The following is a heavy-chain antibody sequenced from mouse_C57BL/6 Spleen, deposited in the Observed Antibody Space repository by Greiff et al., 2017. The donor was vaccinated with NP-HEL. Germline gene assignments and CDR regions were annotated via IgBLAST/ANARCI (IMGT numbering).Heavy chain of an antibody. D-gene: IGHD2-3*01. CDR3: ARKNDGYYLSFAY. CDR1: GFSLTSYG. CDR2: IWSGGST. J-gene: IGHJ3*01. V-gene: IGHV2-2*01. Sequence: QVHVKQSGPGLVQPSQSLSITCTVSGFSLTSYGVHWVRQSPGKGLEWLGVIWSGGSTDYNAAFISRLSISKDNSKSQVFFKMNSLQADDTAIYYCARKNDGYYLSFAYWGQGTLVTVSA.